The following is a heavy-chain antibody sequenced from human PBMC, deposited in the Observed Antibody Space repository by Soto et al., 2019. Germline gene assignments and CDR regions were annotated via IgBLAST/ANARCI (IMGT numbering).Heavy chain of an antibody. V-gene: IGHV4-31*03. CDR3: ARGYDSRAAARLDY. CDR2: IYYSGST. J-gene: IGHJ4*02. Sequence: QVQLQESGPGLVKPSQTLSLTCTVSGGSISSGGYYWSWIRQHPGKGLEWIGYIYYSGSTYYNPSLKSRVTISVDTSKNQFALKLSSVTAADTAVYYCARGYDSRAAARLDYWGQGILVTVSS. D-gene: IGHD3-22*01. CDR1: GGSISSGGYY.